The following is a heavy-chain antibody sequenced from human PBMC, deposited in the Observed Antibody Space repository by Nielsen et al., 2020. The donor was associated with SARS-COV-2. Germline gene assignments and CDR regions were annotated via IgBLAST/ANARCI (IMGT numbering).Heavy chain of an antibody. V-gene: IGHV3-30*18. J-gene: IGHJ6*02. Sequence: GGSLRLSCAASGFTFNNYGFYWVRQAPGKGLEWVAGISYEGSKKYYGDSLTGRFTVSRDTSKNTVYLQMNSLSVEDTAVYYCAKRRAVFMLTFGGEGAIDVWGQGTTVSVSS. D-gene: IGHD3-16*01. CDR1: GFTFNNYG. CDR3: AKRRAVFMLTFGGEGAIDV. CDR2: ISYEGSKK.